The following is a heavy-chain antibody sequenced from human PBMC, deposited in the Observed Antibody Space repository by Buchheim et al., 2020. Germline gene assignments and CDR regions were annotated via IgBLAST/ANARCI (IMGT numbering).Heavy chain of an antibody. J-gene: IGHJ5*02. V-gene: IGHV4-61*02. CDR1: GDSITSGYNY. Sequence: QVQLQESGPGLVKPSQTLSLTCTASGDSITSGYNYWNWIRQPAGKGPEWIGRNHKAGSTNYNPTLQSRATITVDTSKNQFTLDLSSVTAADTAVYYCVRSGMILFWFDPWGPGTL. CDR3: VRSGMILFWFDP. CDR2: NHKAGST. D-gene: IGHD2-15*01.